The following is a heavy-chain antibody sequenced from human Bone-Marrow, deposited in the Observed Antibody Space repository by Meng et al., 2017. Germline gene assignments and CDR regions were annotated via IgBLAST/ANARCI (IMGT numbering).Heavy chain of an antibody. Sequence: QVQLVESGGGVVQPGRSLGLSCEAAGFTFGSYSMHWVRQAPGKGLDWVAVTSYDEGTKYYADSVRGRFTISRDNSKNTLYLQMNSLRAEDTAVYYCAREPDHRSWLDTWGQGTLVTVSS. V-gene: IGHV3-30*04. CDR3: AREPDHRSWLDT. CDR1: GFTFGSYS. CDR2: TSYDEGTK. J-gene: IGHJ5*02. D-gene: IGHD1-14*01.